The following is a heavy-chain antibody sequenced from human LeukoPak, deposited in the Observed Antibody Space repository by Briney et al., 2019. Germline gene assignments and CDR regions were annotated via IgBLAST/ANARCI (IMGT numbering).Heavy chain of an antibody. CDR3: ARDSVGKWLR. V-gene: IGHV3-21*01. CDR1: GFTFSNYR. J-gene: IGHJ6*04. CDR2: ISSSSIYI. D-gene: IGHD5-12*01. Sequence: GGSLRLSCAASGFTFSNYRMNWVRQAPGKGLEWVSSISSSSIYIYYADSLKGRFTISRDNAKNSLYLQMNSLRAEDTAVYYCARDSVGKWLRWGKGTTVTVSS.